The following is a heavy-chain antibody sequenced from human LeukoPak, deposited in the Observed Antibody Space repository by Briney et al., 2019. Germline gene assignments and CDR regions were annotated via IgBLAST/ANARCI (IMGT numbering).Heavy chain of an antibody. V-gene: IGHV3-23*01. CDR2: ISGSGGST. D-gene: IGHD2-2*01. J-gene: IGHJ4*02. Sequence: GGSLRLSCAASGFTFSSYAMSWVRQAPGKGLEWVSAISGSGGSTYYADSVQGRFTISRDNSKNTLYLQMNSLRAEDTAVYYCARSSTNCYCTIDYWGQGTLVTVSS. CDR3: ARSSTNCYCTIDY. CDR1: GFTFSSYA.